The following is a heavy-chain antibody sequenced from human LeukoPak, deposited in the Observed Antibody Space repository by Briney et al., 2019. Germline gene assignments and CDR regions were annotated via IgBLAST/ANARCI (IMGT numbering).Heavy chain of an antibody. Sequence: PSETLSLTCTVSGGFLNSGDYYWSWVRQPPGKGLEWIGYCYYRGSGDYHPSLRSRVTISVDTSKNQFSLTLTSVTAADTAVYYCARGDYSNYVRGTWFDPWGQGTLVTVSS. CDR1: GGFLNSGDYY. CDR3: ARGDYSNYVRGTWFDP. D-gene: IGHD4-11*01. J-gene: IGHJ5*02. V-gene: IGHV4-30-4*01. CDR2: CYYRGSG.